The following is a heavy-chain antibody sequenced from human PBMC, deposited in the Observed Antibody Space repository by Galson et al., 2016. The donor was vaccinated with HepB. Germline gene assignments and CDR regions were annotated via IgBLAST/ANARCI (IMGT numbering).Heavy chain of an antibody. Sequence: SVKVSCKAAGYTFTGYYIHWVRQAPGQGLEWMGWINPHSGGTNYEQKFKDRVTMTRDTSISTAYMDLSSLRSDDTAVYYCARGVYDSYGSLFYFGFWGQGTLATVSS. CDR3: ARGVYDSYGSLFYFGF. D-gene: IGHD3-22*01. CDR1: GYTFTGYY. J-gene: IGHJ4*02. V-gene: IGHV1-2*02. CDR2: INPHSGGT.